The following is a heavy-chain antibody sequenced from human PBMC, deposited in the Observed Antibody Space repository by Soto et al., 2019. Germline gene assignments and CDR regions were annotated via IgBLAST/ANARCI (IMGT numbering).Heavy chain of an antibody. CDR2: ISGSGGRT. CDR3: AKEHNGDYVGAFDL. D-gene: IGHD4-17*01. Sequence: EVQLLESGGNLIQPGGSLRLSCAASGFTFRKYAMSWVRQAPGAGQEWVSGISGSGGRTYYADSVKGRFTISRDNSNNALFLQMNSLRAEDTALYYCAKEHNGDYVGAFDLGGRGTMVTVSS. V-gene: IGHV3-23*01. J-gene: IGHJ3*01. CDR1: GFTFRKYA.